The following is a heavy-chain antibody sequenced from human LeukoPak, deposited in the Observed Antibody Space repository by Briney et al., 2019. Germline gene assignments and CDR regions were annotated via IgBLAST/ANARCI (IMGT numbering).Heavy chain of an antibody. J-gene: IGHJ5*02. CDR2: IIPILGIA. CDR1: GGTFSSYA. Sequence: SVKVSCKVSGGTFSSYAISWVRQAPGQGLEWMGRIIPILGIANYAQKFQGRVTITADKSTSTAYMELSSLRSEDTAVYYCATAEGYCSSTSCDQGFDPWGQGTLVTVSS. CDR3: ATAEGYCSSTSCDQGFDP. D-gene: IGHD2-2*01. V-gene: IGHV1-69*04.